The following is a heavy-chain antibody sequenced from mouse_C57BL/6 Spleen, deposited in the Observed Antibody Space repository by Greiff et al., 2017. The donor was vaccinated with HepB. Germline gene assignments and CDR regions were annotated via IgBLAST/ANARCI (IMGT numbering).Heavy chain of an antibody. V-gene: IGHV1-64*01. Sequence: LQQPGAELVKPGASVKLSCKASGYTFTSYWMHWVKQWPGQGLEWIGMIHPNSGSTNYNEKFKSKATLTVDKSSSTAYMQLSSLTSEDSAVYYCARSGDYDPFDYWGQGTTLTVSS. D-gene: IGHD2-4*01. J-gene: IGHJ2*01. CDR3: ARSGDYDPFDY. CDR2: IHPNSGST. CDR1: GYTFTSYW.